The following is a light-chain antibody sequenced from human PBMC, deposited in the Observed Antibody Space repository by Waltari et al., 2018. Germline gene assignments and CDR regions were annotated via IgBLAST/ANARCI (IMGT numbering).Light chain of an antibody. CDR1: SLRSYY. V-gene: IGLV3-19*01. CDR3: NSRDSSGNHLV. CDR2: GKN. J-gene: IGLJ2*01. Sequence: SSELTQDPAVSVALGQTVSITCQGDSLRSYYASWYQHKPGQAPVLVIYGKNNRPSGIPDRFSGSSSGNTASLTITVAQAEDEADYYCNSRDSSGNHLVFGGGTKLTVL.